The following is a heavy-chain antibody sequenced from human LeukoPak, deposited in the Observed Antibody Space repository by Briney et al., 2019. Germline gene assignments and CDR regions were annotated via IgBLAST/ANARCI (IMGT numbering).Heavy chain of an antibody. CDR1: GGTFSSYA. CDR2: VIPILGIA. V-gene: IGHV1-69*04. D-gene: IGHD6-19*01. Sequence: SVKVSCKASGGTFSSYAISWVRQAPGQGLEWMGRVIPILGIANYAQKFQGRVTITADKSTSTAYMELSSLRSEDTAVYYCARGSPAPAYSSGWFDYWGQRTLVTVSS. CDR3: ARGSPAPAYSSGWFDY. J-gene: IGHJ4*02.